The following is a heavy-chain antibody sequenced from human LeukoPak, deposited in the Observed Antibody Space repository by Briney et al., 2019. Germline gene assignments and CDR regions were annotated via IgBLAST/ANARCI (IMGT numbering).Heavy chain of an antibody. CDR3: ARGPPNWGFDS. V-gene: IGHV1-8*01. Sequence: ASVKVSCKASGYTFTSYDLNWVRRATGQGLEWMGWMSPASGNTGYAQEFQGRVTMTRDTSVSTAYMELNSLRSEDTAVYYCARGPPNWGFDSWGQGTLVTVSS. J-gene: IGHJ4*02. CDR2: MSPASGNT. D-gene: IGHD7-27*01. CDR1: GYTFTSYD.